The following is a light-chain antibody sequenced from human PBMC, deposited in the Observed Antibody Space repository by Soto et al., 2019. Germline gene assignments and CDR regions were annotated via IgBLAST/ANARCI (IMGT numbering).Light chain of an antibody. CDR2: WAS. J-gene: IGKJ3*01. Sequence: DIVMTQSPDSLAVSLGERATINCKSSQSVLYSSNNKNYLAWYQQKPGQPPKLLIYWASTRESGGPDRFSGNASGTEFMLTISSLQAEEVAVYYCQEYYSTPRGFSFGPGTKVDIK. CDR1: QSVLYSSNNKNY. V-gene: IGKV4-1*01. CDR3: QEYYSTPRGFS.